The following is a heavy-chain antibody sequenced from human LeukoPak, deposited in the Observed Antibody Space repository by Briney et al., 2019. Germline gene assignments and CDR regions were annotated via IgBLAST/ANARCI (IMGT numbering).Heavy chain of an antibody. D-gene: IGHD1-26*01. V-gene: IGHV3-30-3*01. Sequence: GGSLRPSCAAPGSTLSSYAMHWVGQAPGKGLEWGAVLSYDGSNKYYADSVKGRFTISRDNSKNTLYLQMNSLRAEDTAVYYCARDRNTIVGASYYFDYWGQGTLVTVSS. CDR2: LSYDGSNK. J-gene: IGHJ4*02. CDR3: ARDRNTIVGASYYFDY. CDR1: GSTLSSYA.